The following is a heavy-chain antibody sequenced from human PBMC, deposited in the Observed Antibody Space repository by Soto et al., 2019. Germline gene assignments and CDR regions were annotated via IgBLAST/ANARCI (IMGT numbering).Heavy chain of an antibody. CDR2: VDPEDGET. CDR3: ATASSIAGRLWYFDI. V-gene: IGHV1-69-2*01. Sequence: EVQLVQSGAEVKKPGATVKISCKVSGYIFTDYYMYWVQQAPGKGLEWMGFVDPEDGETIYAEKFQGRVTITADTSPDTAYMELSSLSSEDTAVYYCATASSIAGRLWYFDIWGRGTMVTVSS. D-gene: IGHD6-6*01. CDR1: GYIFTDYY. J-gene: IGHJ2*01.